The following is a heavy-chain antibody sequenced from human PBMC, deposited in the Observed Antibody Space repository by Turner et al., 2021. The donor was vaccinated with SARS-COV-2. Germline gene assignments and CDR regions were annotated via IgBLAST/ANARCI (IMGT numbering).Heavy chain of an antibody. Sequence: QVQLVVSGGGVVQPGRSLRLSCAAAGFTFSSYGMHWVRQAPGKEVEWVAVISNDGSNKYYADSVKGRFTISRDNSKNTLYLQMNSLGAEDTAVYYAARGGVVAATAYDAFDIWGQGTMVTVSS. V-gene: IGHV3-30*03. J-gene: IGHJ3*02. D-gene: IGHD2-15*01. CDR1: GFTFSSYG. CDR3: ARGGVVAATAYDAFDI. CDR2: ISNDGSNK.